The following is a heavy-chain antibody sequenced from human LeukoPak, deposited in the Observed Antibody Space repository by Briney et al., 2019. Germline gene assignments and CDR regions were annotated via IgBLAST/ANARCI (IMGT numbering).Heavy chain of an antibody. CDR1: GYTLTSYG. CDR2: ISAYNGNT. J-gene: IGHJ4*02. V-gene: IGHV1-18*01. D-gene: IGHD6-19*01. Sequence: ASVKVSCKASGYTLTSYGISWVRQAPGQGLEWMGWISAYNGNTNYAQKLQGRVTITADKSTSTAYMELSSLRSEDTAVYYCARGPYSSGWHYFDYWGQGTLVTVSS. CDR3: ARGPYSSGWHYFDY.